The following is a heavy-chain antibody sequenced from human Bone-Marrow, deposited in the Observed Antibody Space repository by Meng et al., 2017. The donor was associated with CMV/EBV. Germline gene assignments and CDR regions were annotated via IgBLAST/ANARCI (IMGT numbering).Heavy chain of an antibody. J-gene: IGHJ4*02. D-gene: IGHD6-19*01. Sequence: SGFSIRAYGRHWVRQAPGKGLEWVAGIWYDGSKTYYPDSVKGRFTTSRDNSKNTVYLQMNSLRVEDTAMYYCAKDVGMGSGWSYFENWGQGTLVTVSS. CDR3: AKDVGMGSGWSYFEN. CDR2: IWYDGSKT. V-gene: IGHV3-33*06. CDR1: GFSIRAYG.